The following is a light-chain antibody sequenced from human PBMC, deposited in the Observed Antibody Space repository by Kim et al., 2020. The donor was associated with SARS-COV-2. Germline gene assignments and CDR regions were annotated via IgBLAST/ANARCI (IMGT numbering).Light chain of an antibody. CDR2: EDN. Sequence: KTVTPSCTRTSGSIATNYVQWYQQRPGSAPTTVIFEDNQRPSGVPDRFSGSTDTSSNSASLTISGLQTEDEADYYCQSFDGSSLVVFGGGTQLTVL. CDR1: SGSIATNY. J-gene: IGLJ2*01. CDR3: QSFDGSSLVV. V-gene: IGLV6-57*03.